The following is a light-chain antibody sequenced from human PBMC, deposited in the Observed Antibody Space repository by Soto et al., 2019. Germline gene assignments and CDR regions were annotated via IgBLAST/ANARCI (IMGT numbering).Light chain of an antibody. Sequence: EKVMTQSPATLSVSPGERATLSCRASQRVRSNLAWYQQNPGQPPRLLIYDASSRATGIPSRFSGSGSGTEFTLTISSLKSEDFAVYYCQQYDNWPRTFGQGTRVDFK. CDR1: QRVRSN. J-gene: IGKJ1*01. V-gene: IGKV3-15*01. CDR3: QQYDNWPRT. CDR2: DAS.